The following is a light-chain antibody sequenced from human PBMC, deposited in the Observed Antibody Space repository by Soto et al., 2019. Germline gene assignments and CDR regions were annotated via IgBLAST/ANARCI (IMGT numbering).Light chain of an antibody. Sequence: DIQLTQSPSFLSASVGDRVTITCRASQGISSYLAWYQQKPGKVPKLLIYAASTLQSGVPSRFSGSGSGTEFTLTISSLQPEDFATYYCQQLNSNPLTFGGGTKVEIK. CDR1: QGISSY. CDR3: QQLNSNPLT. V-gene: IGKV1-9*01. J-gene: IGKJ4*01. CDR2: AAS.